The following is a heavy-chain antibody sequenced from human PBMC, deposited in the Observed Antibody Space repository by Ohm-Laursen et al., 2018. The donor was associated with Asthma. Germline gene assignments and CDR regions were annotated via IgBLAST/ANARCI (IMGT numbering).Heavy chain of an antibody. J-gene: IGHJ6*02. CDR1: GGSISSSNW. CDR2: IYHSGST. V-gene: IGHV4-4*02. CDR3: ASSLPTTSPQSGMDV. Sequence: PSDTLSLTCAVSGGSISSSNWWSWVRPPPGKGLEWIGEIYHSGSTNYNPSLKRRVTITVDKSKNQFSLKLSSVTAADTAVYYCASSLPTTSPQSGMDVWGQGTTVTVSS. D-gene: IGHD4-17*01.